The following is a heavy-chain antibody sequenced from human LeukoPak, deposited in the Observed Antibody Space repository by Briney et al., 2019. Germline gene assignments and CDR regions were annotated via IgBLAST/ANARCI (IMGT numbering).Heavy chain of an antibody. V-gene: IGHV1-8*01. CDR1: GYTFTSYD. D-gene: IGHD3-10*01. CDR3: ARSQITMVRGVITAGDYYYYMDV. Sequence: GASVKVSCKASGYTFTSYDINWVRQATGQGLEWMGWMNPNSGNTGHAQKFQGRVTMTRNTSISTAYMELSSLRSEDTAVYYCARSQITMVRGVITAGDYYYYMDVWGKGTTVTISS. CDR2: MNPNSGNT. J-gene: IGHJ6*03.